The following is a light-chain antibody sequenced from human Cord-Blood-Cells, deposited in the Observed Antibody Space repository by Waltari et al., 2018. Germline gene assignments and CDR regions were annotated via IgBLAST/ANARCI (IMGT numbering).Light chain of an antibody. J-gene: IGKJ4*01. CDR2: AAS. CDR1: QIISSY. V-gene: IGKV1-39*01. Sequence: QMTRFPSPLLPSVGDGATIICRASQIISSYLNCYQQKPGKAPKLLIYAASSLQSGVPSRFSGSASGTDFTLTISRLQPEDFATYYCQQSYSTRTFGGGTKVEIK. CDR3: QQSYSTRT.